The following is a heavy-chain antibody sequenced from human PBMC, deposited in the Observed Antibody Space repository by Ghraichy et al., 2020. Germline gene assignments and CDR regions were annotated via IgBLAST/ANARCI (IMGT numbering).Heavy chain of an antibody. Sequence: GGSLRLSCAASGFTFSDYYMSWIRQAPGKGLEWVSYISSSGSTIYYADSVKGRFTISRDNAKNSLYLQMNSLRAEDTAVYYCARDRKLVWSSQRRSSGMDVWGQGTTVTVSS. CDR2: ISSSGSTI. J-gene: IGHJ6*02. CDR3: ARDRKLVWSSQRRSSGMDV. CDR1: GFTFSDYY. V-gene: IGHV3-11*04. D-gene: IGHD1-1*01.